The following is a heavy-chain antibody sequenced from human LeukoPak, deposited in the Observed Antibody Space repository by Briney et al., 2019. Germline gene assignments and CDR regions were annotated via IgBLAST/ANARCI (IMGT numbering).Heavy chain of an antibody. CDR3: ARGPPDQQLVFLPFGY. CDR2: ISYDGSNK. J-gene: IGHJ4*02. D-gene: IGHD6-13*01. V-gene: IGHV3-30*04. CDR1: GFTFSSHA. Sequence: PGGSLRLSCVASGFTFSSHAMHWVRQAPGKGLEWVAVISYDGSNKFYADSVKGRFTISRDNSKNTLYLQMNSLRPEDTAVYFCARGPPDQQLVFLPFGYWGQGTLVTVSS.